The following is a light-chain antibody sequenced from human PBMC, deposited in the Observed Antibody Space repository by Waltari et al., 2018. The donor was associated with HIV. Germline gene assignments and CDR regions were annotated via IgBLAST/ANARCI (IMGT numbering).Light chain of an antibody. J-gene: IGLJ2*01. CDR2: EVT. V-gene: IGLV2-8*01. CDR1: SSDVGGYNF. CDR3: SSYAGGNNLV. Sequence: QSALTQPASASGSPGQSVTISCTGTSSDVGGYNFVSWYQQHPGKAPKLMIFEVTKRPSGVPARFSGSKTGNAASLTVSGLQADDEADYYCSSYAGGNNLVFGGGTKLTVL.